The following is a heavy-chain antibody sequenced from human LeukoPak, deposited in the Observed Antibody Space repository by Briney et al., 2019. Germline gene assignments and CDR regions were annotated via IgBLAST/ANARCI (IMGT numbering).Heavy chain of an antibody. CDR1: GGSISSYY. CDR3: AREGRDGYKIDY. V-gene: IGHV4-59*01. Sequence: SETLSLTCTVSGGSISSYYWSWIRQPPGKGLEWIGYIYYSGSTNYNPSLKSRVTISVDTSKNQFSLKLSSVTAADTAVYYCAREGRDGYKIDYWGQGTLVTVSS. J-gene: IGHJ4*02. D-gene: IGHD5-24*01. CDR2: IYYSGST.